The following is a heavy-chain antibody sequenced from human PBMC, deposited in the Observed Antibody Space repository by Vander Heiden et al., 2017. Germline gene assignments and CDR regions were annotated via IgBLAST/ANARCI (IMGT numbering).Heavy chain of an antibody. D-gene: IGHD6-13*01. Sequence: EVQLVESGGGLVKPGGSLRLSCAASGFTFSSYGMNWVRQAPGKGLEWVSSISSSSSYIYYADSVKGRFTICRDNAKNSLYLQMNSLRAEDTAVYYCARVGGYSSSWYEYFDYWGQGTLVTVSS. CDR3: ARVGGYSSSWYEYFDY. V-gene: IGHV3-21*01. CDR2: ISSSSSYI. J-gene: IGHJ4*02. CDR1: GFTFSSYG.